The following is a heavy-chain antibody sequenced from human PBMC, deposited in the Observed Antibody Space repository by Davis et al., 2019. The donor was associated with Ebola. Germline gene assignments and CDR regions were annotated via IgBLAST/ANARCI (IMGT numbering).Heavy chain of an antibody. J-gene: IGHJ4*02. V-gene: IGHV3-21*01. CDR1: GFTFSSYS. Sequence: GGSLRLSCAASGFTFSSYSMNWVRQAPGKGLEWVSSISSSSSYIYYADSVKGRFTISRDNAKNSLYLQMNSLRDEDTAVYYCASNTLSGDYVDYWGQGTLVTVSS. D-gene: IGHD1-14*01. CDR2: ISSSSSYI. CDR3: ASNTLSGDYVDY.